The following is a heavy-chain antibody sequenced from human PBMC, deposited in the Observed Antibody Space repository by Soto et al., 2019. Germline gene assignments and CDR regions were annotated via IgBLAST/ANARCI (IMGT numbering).Heavy chain of an antibody. CDR3: ARAGQYYDASGYAN. J-gene: IGHJ4*02. Sequence: QVKLVQSGTEVKKPGASIKVSCKASGYSFATSGMSWVRQAPGQGLEWMGWISAYNGNTNVDQNFQDRATMTTDTSTSTAYLEVRNLRSDDTAVYYCARAGQYYDASGYANWGQGTLVTVSS. V-gene: IGHV1-18*01. CDR2: ISAYNGNT. D-gene: IGHD3-22*01. CDR1: GYSFATSG.